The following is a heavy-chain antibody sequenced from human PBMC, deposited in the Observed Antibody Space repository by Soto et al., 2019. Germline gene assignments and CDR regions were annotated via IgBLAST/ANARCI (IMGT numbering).Heavy chain of an antibody. CDR2: ISWNSGSI. V-gene: IGHV3-9*01. D-gene: IGHD6-25*01. CDR1: GFTFDDYA. Sequence: EVQLVESGGGLGQPGRSLRLSCAASGFTFDDYAMYWVRQAPGKGLEWVSGISWNSGSIGYADSVKGRFTISRDNAKNSLYLQMNSLRAEDTAVYYCAKDSDLDYWGQGTLVTVS. J-gene: IGHJ4*02. CDR3: AKDSDLDY.